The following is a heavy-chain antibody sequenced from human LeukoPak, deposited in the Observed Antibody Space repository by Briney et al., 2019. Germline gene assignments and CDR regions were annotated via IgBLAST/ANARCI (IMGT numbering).Heavy chain of an antibody. D-gene: IGHD3-3*01. J-gene: IGHJ4*02. CDR2: INTNTGNP. CDR3: AREVRFLEWLLNDY. Sequence: ASVKVSCKASGYTFTSYAMNWVRQAPGLGLEWMGWINTNTGNPTYAQGFTGRFVFSLDTSVSTAYLQISSLKAEDTAVYYCAREVRFLEWLLNDYWGQGTLVTVSS. CDR1: GYTFTSYA. V-gene: IGHV7-4-1*02.